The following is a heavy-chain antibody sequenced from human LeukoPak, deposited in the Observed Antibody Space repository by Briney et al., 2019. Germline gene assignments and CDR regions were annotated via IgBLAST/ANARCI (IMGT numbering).Heavy chain of an antibody. CDR2: IYTSGST. D-gene: IGHD1-26*01. Sequence: SETLSLTCTVSGGSISSYYWSWIRQPAGKGLEWIGRIYTSGSTNYNPSLKSRVTMSVDTSKNQFSLKLSSVTAADTAVYYCARAHRSDSGSYLNYSDYWGQGTLVTVSS. J-gene: IGHJ4*02. V-gene: IGHV4-4*07. CDR1: GGSISSYY. CDR3: ARAHRSDSGSYLNYSDY.